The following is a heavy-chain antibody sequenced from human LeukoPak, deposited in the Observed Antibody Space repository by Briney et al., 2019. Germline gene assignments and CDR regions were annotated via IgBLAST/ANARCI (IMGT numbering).Heavy chain of an antibody. Sequence: PSQTLSLTCTVSGGSISSNSYYWSWIRQPAGKGLEWIGRIYTSGSTNYSPSLKSRVTISADWSTNQFSLNLSSVTAADTAVYYCAREEVPMVRGGAFDIWGQGTMGSVSS. CDR1: GGSISSNSYY. CDR3: AREEVPMVRGGAFDI. V-gene: IGHV4-61*02. CDR2: IYTSGST. J-gene: IGHJ3*02. D-gene: IGHD3-10*01.